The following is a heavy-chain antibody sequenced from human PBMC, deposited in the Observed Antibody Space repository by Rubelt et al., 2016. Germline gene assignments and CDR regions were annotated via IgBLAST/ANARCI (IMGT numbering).Heavy chain of an antibody. CDR3: ARSGSGWDFNY. CDR2: IYSGGST. D-gene: IGHD6-19*01. V-gene: IGHV3-66*01. Sequence: ELQLVESGGGLVQPGGSLRLSCAASGFSVSSTYMNWVRQAPGKGLEWVSIIYSGGSTYYADSVKGRFTISRDNSRNILHLQMNSLRAEDTAVYYCARSGSGWDFNYWGQGTLVTVSS. CDR1: GFSVSSTY. J-gene: IGHJ4*02.